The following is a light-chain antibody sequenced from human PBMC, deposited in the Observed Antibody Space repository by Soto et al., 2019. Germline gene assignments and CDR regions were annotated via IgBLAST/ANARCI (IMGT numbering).Light chain of an antibody. CDR1: QSVSSSY. CDR3: QQYGSSLYT. J-gene: IGKJ2*01. V-gene: IGKV3-20*01. CDR2: GAS. Sequence: EIVLTQSPGTLSLSPGERATLSCRASQSVSSSYLAWYQQKPGQAPRLLIYGASSRATGIPDMFSGSGAGTAFTLTISRLEPEDFAVYYCQQYGSSLYTFGQGTKLDIK.